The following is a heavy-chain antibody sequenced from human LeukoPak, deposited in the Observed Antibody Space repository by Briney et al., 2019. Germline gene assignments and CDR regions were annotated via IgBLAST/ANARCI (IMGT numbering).Heavy chain of an antibody. CDR1: EFSFNAYA. J-gene: IGHJ6*02. CDR3: ARGMGSGYEFYYYAYGMDV. V-gene: IGHV3-30*02. D-gene: IGHD5-12*01. Sequence: GGPLRLSCAASEFSFNAYAMHWVRQAPGKGLEWVAIIWYDGSKKYHADSVQGRFTISRDNSRNTLYLQMNSLRTEDTAVYYCARGMGSGYEFYYYAYGMDVWGQGTTVTVSS. CDR2: IWYDGSKK.